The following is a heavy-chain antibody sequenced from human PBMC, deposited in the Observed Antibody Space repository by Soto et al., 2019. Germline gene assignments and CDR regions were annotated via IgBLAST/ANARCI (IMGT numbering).Heavy chain of an antibody. CDR1: GFTFTSSA. CDR3: AADTSSLRFLDDYYYMDV. D-gene: IGHD3-3*01. CDR2: IVVGSGNT. V-gene: IGHV1-58*02. Sequence: ASVKVSCKASGFTFTSSAMQWVRQARGQRLEWIGWIVVGSGNTNYAQKFQERVTITRDMSTSTAYMELSSLRSEDTAVYYCAADTSSLRFLDDYYYMDVWGKGTTVTVSS. J-gene: IGHJ6*03.